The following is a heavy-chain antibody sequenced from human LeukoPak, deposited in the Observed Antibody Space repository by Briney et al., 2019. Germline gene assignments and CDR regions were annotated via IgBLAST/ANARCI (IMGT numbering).Heavy chain of an antibody. CDR1: GFTFRSYR. D-gene: IGHD5-12*01. CDR2: IKGDGSEK. Sequence: GGSLRLSCAASGFTFRSYRMNWVRQAPGKGLEWVANIKGDGSEKYYADSVRGQFTISRDNAKNSLYLQMNSLRAEDTAVYYCAMFGLVAAIDSWGQGTLVTVSS. CDR3: AMFGLVAAIDS. J-gene: IGHJ4*02. V-gene: IGHV3-7*02.